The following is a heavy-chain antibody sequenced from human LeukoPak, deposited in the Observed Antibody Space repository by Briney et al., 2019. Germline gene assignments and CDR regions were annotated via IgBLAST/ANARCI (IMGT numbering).Heavy chain of an antibody. V-gene: IGHV1-8*01. CDR1: VYTFTRYD. J-gene: IGHJ4*02. Sequence: ASQKISSKASVYTFTRYDINSVRHATRHRLEWMGWMTPNSGNTGYAQKFQGRVTMTRNTCISTAYMELSSLRSGDTAVYYCARSRGRAVGYWGQGTLVTVSS. CDR3: ARSRGRAVGY. CDR2: MTPNSGNT. D-gene: IGHD1-26*01.